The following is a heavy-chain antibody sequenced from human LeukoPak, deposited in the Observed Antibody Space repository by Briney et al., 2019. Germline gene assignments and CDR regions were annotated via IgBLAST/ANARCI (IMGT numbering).Heavy chain of an antibody. D-gene: IGHD3-10*01. J-gene: IGHJ4*02. V-gene: IGHV3-48*04. CDR3: ARGREGYYGSGSR. Sequence: PGGSLRLSCAASGFTFSSYSMNWVRQAPGKGLEWVSYISSSSSTIYYADSVKGRFTISRDNAKNSLYLQMNSLRAEDTAVYYCARGREGYYGSGSRWGQGTLVTVSS. CDR2: ISSSSSTI. CDR1: GFTFSSYS.